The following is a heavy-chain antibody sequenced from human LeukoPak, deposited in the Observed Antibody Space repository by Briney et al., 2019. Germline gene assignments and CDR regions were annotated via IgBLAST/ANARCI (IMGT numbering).Heavy chain of an antibody. CDR3: ARFRSAVAGTYNYYDMDV. CDR1: GGSISNYY. CDR2: ISYTGFTNTGST. J-gene: IGHJ6*03. D-gene: IGHD6-19*01. Sequence: PSETLSLTCTVSGGSISNYYWSWIRLPPGKGLEYIGYISYTGFTNTGSTNYNPSLKSRVTISEDTSKNQISLRLSSVTAADTAVYYCARFRSAVAGTYNYYDMDVWGKGTTVTVSS. V-gene: IGHV4-59*01.